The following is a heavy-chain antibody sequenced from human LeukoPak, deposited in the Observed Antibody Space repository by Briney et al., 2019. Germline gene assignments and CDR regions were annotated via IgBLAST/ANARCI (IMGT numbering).Heavy chain of an antibody. CDR2: ISAYNGNT. J-gene: IGHJ4*02. CDR3: ARVGVALITVSSRPKYYFDY. V-gene: IGHV1-18*01. D-gene: IGHD3-16*01. Sequence: GASVKVSCKASGYTFTSYGISWVRQAPGQGLEWMGWISAYNGNTNYAQKLQGRVTMTTDTSTSTAYMELRSLRSDDTAVYYCARVGVALITVSSRPKYYFDYWGQGTLVTVSS. CDR1: GYTFTSYG.